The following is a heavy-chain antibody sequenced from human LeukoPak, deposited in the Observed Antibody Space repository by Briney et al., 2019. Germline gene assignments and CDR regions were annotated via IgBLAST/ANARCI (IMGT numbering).Heavy chain of an antibody. J-gene: IGHJ4*02. CDR1: GGSISSYY. CDR2: IYYSGST. D-gene: IGHD3-22*01. Sequence: SETLSFTCTSSGGSISSYYWSWSRQPPGKGLERIGYIYYSGSTNYNPSLKSRVTISVDTSKSQFSLKLSSVTAADTAVYYCARGGYFFDYWGQGTLVTVSS. V-gene: IGHV4-59*01. CDR3: ARGGYFFDY.